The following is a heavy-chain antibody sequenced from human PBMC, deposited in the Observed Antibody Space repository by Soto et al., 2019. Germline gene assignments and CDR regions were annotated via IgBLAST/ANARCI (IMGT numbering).Heavy chain of an antibody. Sequence: GASVKVSCKASGYTFTSYDINWVRQATGQGLEWMGWMNPNSGNTGYAQKFQGRVTMTRNTSISTAYMGLSSLRSEDTAVYYCASHMAGYYYYGMDVWGQGTTVTVSS. CDR1: GYTFTSYD. CDR2: MNPNSGNT. CDR3: ASHMAGYYYYGMDV. V-gene: IGHV1-8*01. J-gene: IGHJ6*02.